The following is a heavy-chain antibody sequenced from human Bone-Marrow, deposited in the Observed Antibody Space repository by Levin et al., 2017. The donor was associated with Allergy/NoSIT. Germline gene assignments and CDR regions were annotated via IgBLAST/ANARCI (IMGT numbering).Heavy chain of an antibody. V-gene: IGHV3-23*01. CDR3: VKVQGDYSSTWYNWFDP. J-gene: IGHJ5*02. D-gene: IGHD6-13*01. CDR2: ISANGRST. Sequence: LSLTCAASGFTFSSSALNWVRQAPGKGLEWVSAISANGRSTYYADSVKGRFSISRDNFENTLYLQMNSLRAEDTAVYYCVKVQGDYSSTWYNWFDPWGQGALVTVSS. CDR1: GFTFSSSA.